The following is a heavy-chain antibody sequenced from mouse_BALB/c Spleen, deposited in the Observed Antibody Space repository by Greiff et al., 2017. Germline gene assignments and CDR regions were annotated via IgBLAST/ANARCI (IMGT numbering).Heavy chain of an antibody. CDR3: ASMITTRAMDD. CDR1: GFNIKDTY. J-gene: IGHJ4*01. D-gene: IGHD2-4*01. Sequence: EVQLQQSGAELVKPGASVKLSCTASGFNIKDTYMHWVKQRPEQGLEWIGRIDPANGNTKYDPKFQGKATITADTSSNTAYLQLSSLTSEDTAVYYCASMITTRAMDDWGQGTSVTVSS. CDR2: IDPANGNT. V-gene: IGHV14-3*02.